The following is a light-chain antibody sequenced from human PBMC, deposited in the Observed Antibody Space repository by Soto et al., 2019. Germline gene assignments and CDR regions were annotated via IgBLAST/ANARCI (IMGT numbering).Light chain of an antibody. CDR1: QSVGSF. CDR3: QQRNSWPPTFT. J-gene: IGKJ5*01. V-gene: IGKV3-11*01. Sequence: EIVLTQSPATLSLSPGERATLSCRAGQSVGSFLAWYQQKPGQAPRLLIYDTSMRATGIPARFSGSGSGTDFTLTISSLEPEDFAVYYCQQRNSWPPTFTFGQGTRLEIK. CDR2: DTS.